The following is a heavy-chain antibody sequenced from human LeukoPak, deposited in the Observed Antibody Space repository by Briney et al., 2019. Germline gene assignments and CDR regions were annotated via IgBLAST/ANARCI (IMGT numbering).Heavy chain of an antibody. CDR1: GFTFSSYA. CDR2: ISYDGSNK. D-gene: IGHD5-24*01. V-gene: IGHV3-30-3*01. J-gene: IGHJ4*02. Sequence: GRSLRLSCAASGFTFSSYAMHWVRQAPGKGLEWVAVISYDGSNKYYADSVKGRFTISRDNSKNTLYLQMNSLRAEDTAVYYCARDMAAKIDYWGQGTLVTVSS. CDR3: ARDMAAKIDY.